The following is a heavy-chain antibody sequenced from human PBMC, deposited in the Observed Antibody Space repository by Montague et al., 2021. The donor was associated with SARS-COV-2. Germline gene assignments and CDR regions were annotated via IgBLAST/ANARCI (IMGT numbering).Heavy chain of an antibody. V-gene: IGHV4-34*10. Sequence: SETLSLTCTVYGASFSGYHWTWIRQPPGKGLEWIGEVIHSGKTYYNPSLQSRLTMSVDTYKKQFSLRLSSVTAADTAVYFCAKDSHIYGPRGLRAGWFDPWGQGTLVTVSS. CDR1: GASFSGYH. D-gene: IGHD5-18*01. J-gene: IGHJ5*02. CDR2: VIHSGKT. CDR3: AKDSHIYGPRGLRAGWFDP.